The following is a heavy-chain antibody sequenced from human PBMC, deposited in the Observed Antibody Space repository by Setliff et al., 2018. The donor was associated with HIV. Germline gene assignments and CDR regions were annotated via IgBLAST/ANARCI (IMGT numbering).Heavy chain of an antibody. Sequence: GGSLRLSCAASRFTFSNYWMNWVRQAPGKGLEWVANIKEDGSEKNYVDSVKGRFTISRDNAKNSLFLQMNSLRVEDTAVYYCARGHYSSSSGWGQGTLVTVS. D-gene: IGHD6-6*01. CDR3: ARGHYSSSSG. CDR2: IKEDGSEK. V-gene: IGHV3-7*03. J-gene: IGHJ4*02. CDR1: RFTFSNYW.